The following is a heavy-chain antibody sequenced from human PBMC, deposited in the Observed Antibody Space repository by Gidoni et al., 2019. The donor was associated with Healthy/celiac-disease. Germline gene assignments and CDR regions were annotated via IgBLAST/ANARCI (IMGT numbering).Heavy chain of an antibody. CDR1: GGSISSYY. V-gene: IGHV4-59*01. CDR2: IYYSGST. Sequence: QVQLQESGPGLVKPSETLSLTCTVSGGSISSYYWSWIRQPPGKGLEWIGYIYYSGSTNYNPSLKSRVTISVDTSKNQFSLKLSSVTAADTAVYYCARDDSGLRGMDVWGQGTTVTVSS. CDR3: ARDDSGLRGMDV. D-gene: IGHD3-16*01. J-gene: IGHJ6*02.